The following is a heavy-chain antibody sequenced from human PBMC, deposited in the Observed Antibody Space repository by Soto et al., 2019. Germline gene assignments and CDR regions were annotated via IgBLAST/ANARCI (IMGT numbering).Heavy chain of an antibody. J-gene: IGHJ4*02. CDR2: IFYNGGT. Sequence: QVQLQESGPGLVKPSETLSLTCTVSVGSINSYYWSWVRPSPGKGLEWIGYIFYNGGTSYKSSLKSRVTISVDTSKNQFSLKMTSVRAADAAVYYCERHGYTRGGDYWGQGTLVTVSS. D-gene: IGHD5-12*01. CDR3: ERHGYTRGGDY. V-gene: IGHV4-59*08. CDR1: VGSINSYY.